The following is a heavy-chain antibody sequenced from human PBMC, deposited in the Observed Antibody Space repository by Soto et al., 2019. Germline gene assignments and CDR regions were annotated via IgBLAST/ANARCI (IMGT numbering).Heavy chain of an antibody. CDR2: INAGNGNT. V-gene: IGHV1-3*05. CDR3: ASEAIASAAVYGMDV. Sequence: QVQLVQSGAEEKKPGASVKVSCKASGYTFTSYVMHWVSQAPGQRLEWMGWINAGNGNTKYSQKFQGRVTITRDTSASTAYMELSSLRSEYTAVYYCASEAIASAAVYGMDVWCQGSTGTVSS. D-gene: IGHD6-13*01. CDR1: GYTFTSYV. J-gene: IGHJ6*02.